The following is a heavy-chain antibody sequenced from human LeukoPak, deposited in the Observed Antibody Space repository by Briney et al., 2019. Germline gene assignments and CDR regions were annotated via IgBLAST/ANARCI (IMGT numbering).Heavy chain of an antibody. Sequence: GGSLRLSCEASGFTFSSYWMSWVRQAPGKGLEWVANIKQDGSEKYYVDSVKGRFTISRDNAKNSLYLQMNSLRAEDTAVYYCARKRDLLSWGQGTLVTVSS. D-gene: IGHD5-24*01. J-gene: IGHJ1*01. V-gene: IGHV3-7*01. CDR3: ARKRDLLS. CDR2: IKQDGSEK. CDR1: GFTFSSYW.